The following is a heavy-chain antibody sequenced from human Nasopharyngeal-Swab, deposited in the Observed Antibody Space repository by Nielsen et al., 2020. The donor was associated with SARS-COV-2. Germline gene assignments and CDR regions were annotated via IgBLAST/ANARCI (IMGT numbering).Heavy chain of an antibody. CDR2: ISSSGSTI. CDR3: ARDLNCSGGSCYYYGMDV. CDR1: GFTFSDYY. J-gene: IGHJ6*02. D-gene: IGHD2-15*01. Sequence: GGSLGLSCAASGFTFSDYYMSWIRQAPGKGLEWVSYISSSGSTIYYADSVKGRFTISRDNAKNSLYLQMNSLRAEDTAVYYCARDLNCSGGSCYYYGMDVWGQGTTVTVSS. V-gene: IGHV3-11*04.